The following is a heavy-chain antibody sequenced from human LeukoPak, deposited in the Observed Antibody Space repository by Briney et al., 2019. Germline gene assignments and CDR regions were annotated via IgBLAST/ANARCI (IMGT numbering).Heavy chain of an antibody. CDR1: GYTFTGYY. CDR3: ARFSFRDY. CDR2: ISAYNGNT. Sequence: ASVKVSCKASGYTFTGYYMHWVRQAPGQGLEWMGWISAYNGNTNYAQKLQGRVTMTTDTSTSTAYMELRSLRSDDTAVYYCARFSFRDYWGQGTLVTVSS. J-gene: IGHJ4*02. V-gene: IGHV1-18*04. D-gene: IGHD2-21*01.